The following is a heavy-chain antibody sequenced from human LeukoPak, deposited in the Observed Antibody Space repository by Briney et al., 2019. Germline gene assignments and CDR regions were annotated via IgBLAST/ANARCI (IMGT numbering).Heavy chain of an antibody. V-gene: IGHV1-18*01. Sequence: ASVKVSCKASGYTFTSYGISWVRQAAGQGLEWMGWISAYNGNTNYAQKLQGRVTMTTDTSTSTAYMELRSLRSDDTAVYYCARRFHYYYDSSGCSYFDYWGQGTLVTVSS. CDR1: GYTFTSYG. J-gene: IGHJ4*02. CDR3: ARRFHYYYDSSGCSYFDY. CDR2: ISAYNGNT. D-gene: IGHD3-22*01.